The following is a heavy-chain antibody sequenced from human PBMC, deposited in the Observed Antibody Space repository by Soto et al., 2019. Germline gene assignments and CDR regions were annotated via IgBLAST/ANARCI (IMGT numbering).Heavy chain of an antibody. CDR1: GFTFSSYA. Sequence: EVQLLESGGGLVQPGEYLRLSCAASGFTFSSYAMSWARQAPGKGLEWVSSIGVSSDAYYADSVTGQFTISRDNSMNTLYLQMNSLRAEDTAVYYCAKNYFFDSWGQGTLVTVSS. CDR2: IGVSSDA. V-gene: IGHV3-23*01. CDR3: AKNYFFDS. J-gene: IGHJ4*02.